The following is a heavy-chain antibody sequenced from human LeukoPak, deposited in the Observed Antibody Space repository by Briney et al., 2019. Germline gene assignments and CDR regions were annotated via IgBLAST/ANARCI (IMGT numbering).Heavy chain of an antibody. Sequence: SETLSLTCTVSGGSISSYYWNWIRQPAGKGLEWIGRIYTSGSTNYNPSLKSRVTMSVDTSKNQFSLKLSSVTAADTAMYYCARDWNEIGGEFDYWGQGTLVTVSS. J-gene: IGHJ4*02. CDR1: GGSISSYY. CDR3: ARDWNEIGGEFDY. CDR2: IYTSGST. V-gene: IGHV4-4*07. D-gene: IGHD1-1*01.